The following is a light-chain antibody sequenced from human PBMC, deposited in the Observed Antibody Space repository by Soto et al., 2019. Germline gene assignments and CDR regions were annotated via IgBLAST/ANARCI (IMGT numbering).Light chain of an antibody. J-gene: IGKJ2*01. CDR2: GAS. Sequence: DLQMTQSPSAVSASVGDRVTITCRASQDITNFLAWFQQKPGKVPERLIFGASSLQSGVPSRFSGSGSGNEFTLTISSLQPEDFATYYCLQHSSFPYTFGQGTRLEI. CDR3: LQHSSFPYT. CDR1: QDITNF. V-gene: IGKV1-17*03.